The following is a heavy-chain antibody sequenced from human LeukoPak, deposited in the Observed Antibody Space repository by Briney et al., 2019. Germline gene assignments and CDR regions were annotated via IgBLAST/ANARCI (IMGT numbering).Heavy chain of an antibody. CDR3: ARERGVGLDWFDP. CDR2: IYYSGST. CDR1: GGSISSYY. V-gene: IGHV4-59*01. Sequence: PSETLSLTCTVSGGSISSYYWSWIRQPPGKGLEWNGYIYYSGSTNYNPSLKSRVTISVDTSKNQFSLKLSSVTAADTAVYYCARERGVGLDWFDPWGQGTLVTVSS. D-gene: IGHD6-25*01. J-gene: IGHJ5*02.